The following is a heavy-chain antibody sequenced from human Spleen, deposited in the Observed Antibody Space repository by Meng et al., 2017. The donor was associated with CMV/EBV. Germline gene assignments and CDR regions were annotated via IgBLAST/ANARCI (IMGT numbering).Heavy chain of an antibody. CDR3: AREASSGYHDY. J-gene: IGHJ4*02. V-gene: IGHV4-39*07. CDR2: VYYSGST. Sequence: SETLSLTCTVSGGSISSGGYYWVWIRQPPGKGLEYIGSVYYSGSTYYNPSFKTRLIISVDSSKNQFSLKLSSVTAADTAVYYCAREASSGYHDYWGQGALVTVSS. CDR1: GGSISSGGYY. D-gene: IGHD3-22*01.